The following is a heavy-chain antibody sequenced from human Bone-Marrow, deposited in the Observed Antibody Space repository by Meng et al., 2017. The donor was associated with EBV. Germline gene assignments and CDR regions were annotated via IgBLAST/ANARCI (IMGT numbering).Heavy chain of an antibody. CDR3: ARESGRGYTPDF. D-gene: IGHD3-10*01. V-gene: IGHV1-69*01. J-gene: IGHJ4*02. CDR2: LIPDFGTP. Sequence: QVKVMQSGAGVMKPWSSVEVSCKASGGAFRYSAISWVRQAPGQGLEWMGGLIPDFGTPDYAPNYQDRVTITADESTSTAYMVLNSLTTEDTAIYYCARESGRGYTPDFWGQGTLVTVSS. CDR1: GGAFRYSA.